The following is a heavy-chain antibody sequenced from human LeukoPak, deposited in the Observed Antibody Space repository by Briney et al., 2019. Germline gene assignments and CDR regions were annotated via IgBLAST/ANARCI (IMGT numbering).Heavy chain of an antibody. CDR3: ARADSYGSILDY. CDR1: GFTFDNYR. J-gene: IGHJ4*02. Sequence: PGGSLRLSCAASGFTFDNYRMSWVRQAPGKGLEWVSTVNADGGNTYYADSVKGRFTISRDNSKSTLILQMNSLRAEDTAVYYCARADSYGSILDYWGQGTRVTVSS. V-gene: IGHV3-23*01. CDR2: VNADGGNT. D-gene: IGHD5-18*01.